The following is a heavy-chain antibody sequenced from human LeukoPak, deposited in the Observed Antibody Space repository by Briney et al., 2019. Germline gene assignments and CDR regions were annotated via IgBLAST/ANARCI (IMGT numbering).Heavy chain of an antibody. CDR1: IDSFTNYY. CDR3: GRVTGYMIEDYFDY. CDR2: VNDSGGT. J-gene: IGHJ4*02. V-gene: IGHV4-34*01. Sequence: PSETLSLTCAVYIDSFTNYYWNWIRQTPGKGLEWIGEVNDSGGTNINPSLRSRVILSVDTSKNQFSLKLRSVTAADTAVYYCGRVTGYMIEDYFDYWGQGTLVTVSS. D-gene: IGHD3-22*01.